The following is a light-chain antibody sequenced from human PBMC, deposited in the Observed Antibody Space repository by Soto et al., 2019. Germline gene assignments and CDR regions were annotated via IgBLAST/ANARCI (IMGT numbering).Light chain of an antibody. CDR1: QSVSTN. CDR2: GSS. CDR3: QQYNNWPYT. J-gene: IGKJ2*01. V-gene: IGKV3-15*01. Sequence: EIVMTQSPDTLPVSPGERATLSCRSSQSVSTNLAWYQQKPGQAPRLLIYGSSTRATGIPARFSGSGSGTEFTLTISSLQSEDFAVYHCQQYNNWPYTFGQGTKLEIK.